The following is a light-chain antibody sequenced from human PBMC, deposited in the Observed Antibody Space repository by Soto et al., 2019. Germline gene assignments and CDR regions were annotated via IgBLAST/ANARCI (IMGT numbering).Light chain of an antibody. CDR2: AAS. CDR1: QSISTC. CDR3: QQSYSTPWT. V-gene: IGKV1-39*01. J-gene: IGKJ1*01. Sequence: DIQVTQSPSSLSASVGDRVTITFRASQSISTCLNWYQQKPGKAPKLLSYAASSLQSGVPSRFSGSGSGTDFTLTISSLQPEDFATYYCQQSYSTPWTFGQGTKVEIK.